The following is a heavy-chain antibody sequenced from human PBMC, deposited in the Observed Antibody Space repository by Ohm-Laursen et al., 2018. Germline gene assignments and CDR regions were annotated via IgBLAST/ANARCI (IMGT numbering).Heavy chain of an antibody. J-gene: IGHJ3*02. D-gene: IGHD3-22*01. CDR1: GFTFDDYA. Sequence: LSLTCAASGFTFDDYAMHWVRQAPGKGLEWVSGISWNSGSIGYADSVKGRFTISRDNAKNSLYLQMNSLRAEDTALYYCAKGGSMMGIVGAFDIWGQGTMVTVSS. CDR2: ISWNSGSI. V-gene: IGHV3-9*01. CDR3: AKGGSMMGIVGAFDI.